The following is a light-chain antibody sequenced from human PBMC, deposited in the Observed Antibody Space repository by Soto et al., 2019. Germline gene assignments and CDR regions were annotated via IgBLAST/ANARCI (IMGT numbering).Light chain of an antibody. CDR1: QSISSY. V-gene: IGKV1-39*01. CDR2: AAS. J-gene: IGKJ5*01. CDR3: QQSYSTPIN. Sequence: DIQMTQSPSSLSSSVGDRVTITCRASQSISSYLNWYQQKPGKAPKLLIYAASSLQSGVPSRSSGSGSGTDFTLTISSLQPEDFATYYCQQSYSTPINFGQGTRLEIK.